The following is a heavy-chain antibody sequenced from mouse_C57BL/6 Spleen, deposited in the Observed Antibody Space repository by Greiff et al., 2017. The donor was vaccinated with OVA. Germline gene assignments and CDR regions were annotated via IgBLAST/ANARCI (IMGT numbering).Heavy chain of an antibody. D-gene: IGHD1-1*01. J-gene: IGHJ4*01. CDR3: ARQYYYGSSYENYYAMDD. Sequence: VQLQESGAELVKPGSSVKLSCKASGYTFTEYTIHWVKQRSGQGLEWIGWFYPGSGSIKYNEKFKDKATLTADKSSSTVYMELSRLTSEDSAVYFCARQYYYGSSYENYYAMDDWGQGTSVTVSS. V-gene: IGHV1-62-2*01. CDR1: GYTFTEYT. CDR2: FYPGSGSI.